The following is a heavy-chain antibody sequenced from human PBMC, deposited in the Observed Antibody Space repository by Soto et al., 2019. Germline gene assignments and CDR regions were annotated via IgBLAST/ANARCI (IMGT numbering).Heavy chain of an antibody. Sequence: QVQLVQSGAEVKEPGDSVRVSCEASGYTFTAYYIHWVRQAPGQGLEWMGWINPKFGDTTYAQDFQGRVSMTSDMSISTVYMELSSRTSADTAIYYCARNMDYYYGRGSGNGHGVWGQGTTVTVFS. J-gene: IGHJ6*02. V-gene: IGHV1-2*02. CDR2: INPKFGDT. CDR3: ARNMDYYYGRGSGNGHGV. D-gene: IGHD3-10*02. CDR1: GYTFTAYY.